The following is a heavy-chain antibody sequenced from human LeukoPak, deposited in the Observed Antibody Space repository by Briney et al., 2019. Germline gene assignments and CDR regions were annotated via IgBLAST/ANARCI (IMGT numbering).Heavy chain of an antibody. CDR3: ARKLQVVPAADFDY. CDR1: GSSINSHY. CDR2: VFNGGST. Sequence: SETLSLTCSVSGSSINSHYWSWIRQSPGKGLEWIGYVFNGGSTNYNPSLKSRVTMSLDTSKNQFSLKLSSVTAADTAVYYCARKLQVVPAADFDYWGQGTLVTVSS. J-gene: IGHJ4*02. V-gene: IGHV4-59*11. D-gene: IGHD2-2*01.